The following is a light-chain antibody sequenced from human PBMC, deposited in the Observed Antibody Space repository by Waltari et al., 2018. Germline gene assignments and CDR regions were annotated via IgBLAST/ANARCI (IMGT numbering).Light chain of an antibody. CDR2: DQN. CDR3: HSRDASGVGGS. V-gene: IGLV3-19*01. CDR1: RSYY. Sequence: RSYYASWYQQRPGQAPRLVMFDQNNRPSGVPDRFSGSNSDNTASLTITGAQAEDEASYYCHSRDASGVGGSFGGGTKLTVL. J-gene: IGLJ2*01.